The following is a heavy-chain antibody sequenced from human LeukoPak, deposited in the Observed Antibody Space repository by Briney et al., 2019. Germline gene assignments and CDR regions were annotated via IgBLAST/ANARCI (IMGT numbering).Heavy chain of an antibody. CDR1: GYTFTSYG. J-gene: IGHJ3*02. D-gene: IGHD3-22*01. Sequence: ASVKVSCKASGYTFTSYGISWVRQAPGQGLEWMGWISAYNGNTSYAQKLQGRVTTTTDTSTSTAYMELRSLRSDDTAVYYCAAVEIYYDSSGEWVDAFDIWGQGTMVTVSS. CDR3: AAVEIYYDSSGEWVDAFDI. CDR2: ISAYNGNT. V-gene: IGHV1-18*01.